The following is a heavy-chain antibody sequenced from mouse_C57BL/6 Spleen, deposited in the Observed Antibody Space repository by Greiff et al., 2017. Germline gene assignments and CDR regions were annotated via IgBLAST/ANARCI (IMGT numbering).Heavy chain of an antibody. J-gene: IGHJ2*01. Sequence: QVQLQQSGAELVRPGASVTLSCKASGYTFTDYEMHWVKQTPVHGLEWIGAIDPETGGTAYNQKFKGKAILTADKSSSTAYMELRSLTSEDSAVDYCTRRSGGLRLDYWGQGTTLTVSS. D-gene: IGHD1-1*01. CDR1: GYTFTDYE. V-gene: IGHV1-15*01. CDR2: IDPETGGT. CDR3: TRRSGGLRLDY.